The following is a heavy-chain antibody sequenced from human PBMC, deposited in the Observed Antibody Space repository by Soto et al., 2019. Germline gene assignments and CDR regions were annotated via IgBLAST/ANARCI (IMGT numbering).Heavy chain of an antibody. CDR3: AADRKIVGTIGAFDF. V-gene: IGHV1-24*01. CDR1: ENTLTELT. Sequence: ASVKVSCKVPENTLTELTIDWLRQAPGKELEWMGRSAPEEGEPIYPQKFQGRVSMTEDPSTDTAYMELTSLRFEDTAVYFCAADRKIVGTIGAFDFWGQ. CDR2: SAPEEGEP. D-gene: IGHD1-26*01. J-gene: IGHJ4*02.